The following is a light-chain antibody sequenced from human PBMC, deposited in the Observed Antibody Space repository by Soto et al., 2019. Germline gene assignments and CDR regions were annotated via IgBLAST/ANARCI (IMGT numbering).Light chain of an antibody. CDR2: AAS. J-gene: IGKJ5*01. CDR1: QSISGY. V-gene: IGKV1-39*01. CDR3: QQYGSSPLIT. Sequence: DIQMTQSPSSLSASVGDRVTITCRASQSISGYLNWYQKKSGQAPRLLMYAASSLQSGVPSRFSGSGSGTEFTLTISSLQPDDFAVYYCQQYGSSPLITFGQGTRLEI.